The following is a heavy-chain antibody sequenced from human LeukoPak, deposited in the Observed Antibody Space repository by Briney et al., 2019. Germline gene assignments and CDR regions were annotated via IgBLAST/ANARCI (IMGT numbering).Heavy chain of an antibody. V-gene: IGHV3-74*01. J-gene: IGHJ5*02. CDR2: INSDGSST. CDR1: GFIFSSYW. Sequence: GGSLRLSCAASGFIFSSYWMHWVRQAPGKGLVWVSRINSDGSSTSYADSVKGRFTISRDNAKNTLYLQMNSLRAEDTAVYYCARDGSSWSNWLDPWGQGTLVTVSS. D-gene: IGHD6-13*01. CDR3: ARDGSSWSNWLDP.